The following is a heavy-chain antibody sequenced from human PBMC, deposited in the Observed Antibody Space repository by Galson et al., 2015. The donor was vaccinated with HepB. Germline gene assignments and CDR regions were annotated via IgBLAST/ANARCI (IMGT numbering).Heavy chain of an antibody. D-gene: IGHD3-3*01. J-gene: IGHJ5*02. CDR1: GGTFSSYA. Sequence: SVKVSCKASGGTFSSYAISWVRQAPGQGLEWMGGIIPIFGTANYAQKFQGRVTITADESTSTAYMELSSLRSEDTAVYYCAREYPPDFWSGYYPPYNWFDPWGQGTLVTVSS. V-gene: IGHV1-69*13. CDR3: AREYPPDFWSGYYPPYNWFDP. CDR2: IIPIFGTA.